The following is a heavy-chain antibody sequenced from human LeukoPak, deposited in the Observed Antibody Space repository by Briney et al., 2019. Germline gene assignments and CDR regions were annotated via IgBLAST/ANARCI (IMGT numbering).Heavy chain of an antibody. CDR3: ARRSTGGYLVPLDY. J-gene: IGHJ4*02. D-gene: IGHD5-12*01. Sequence: PGRSLRLSCAASGFTFSSYAMHWVRQAPGKGLEWVAVISYDGSNKYYADSVKGRFTISRDNSKNTLYLQMNSLRAEGTAVYYCARRSTGGYLVPLDYWGQGTLVTVSS. V-gene: IGHV3-30-3*01. CDR2: ISYDGSNK. CDR1: GFTFSSYA.